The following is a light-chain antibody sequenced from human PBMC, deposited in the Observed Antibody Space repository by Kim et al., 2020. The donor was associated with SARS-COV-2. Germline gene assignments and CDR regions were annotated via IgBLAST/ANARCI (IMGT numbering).Light chain of an antibody. J-gene: IGLJ2*01. V-gene: IGLV3-19*01. Sequence: SSELTQDPAVSVALGQTVRITCQGDSLRTYYTSWYQQKPGQAPILVIYGKNNRPSGIPDRFAGSSSGNTASLTVTGAQAEDEADYFCSSRDNSGDHVVFGGGTQLTVL. CDR2: GKN. CDR3: SSRDNSGDHVV. CDR1: SLRTYY.